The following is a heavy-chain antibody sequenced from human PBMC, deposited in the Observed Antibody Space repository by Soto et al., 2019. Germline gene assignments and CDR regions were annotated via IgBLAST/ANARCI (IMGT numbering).Heavy chain of an antibody. CDR3: ARWSYLDY. Sequence: DVHLWESGGGLVQPGGSLRFSCAASGFSFGSYALSWVRQAPGKGLEWVSTISGSDGKTFYADSVKGRFSISRDTSQSTLYLQMNSLRADDTAMYYCARWSYLDYWGQGTRVTVSS. V-gene: IGHV3-23*01. CDR1: GFSFGSYA. J-gene: IGHJ4*02. D-gene: IGHD3-3*01. CDR2: ISGSDGKT.